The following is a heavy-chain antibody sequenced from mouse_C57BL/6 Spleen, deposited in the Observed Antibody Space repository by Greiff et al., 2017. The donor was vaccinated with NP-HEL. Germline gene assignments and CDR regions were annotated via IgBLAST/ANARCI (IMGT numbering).Heavy chain of an antibody. CDR3: ARGGYGSSYYAMDY. J-gene: IGHJ4*01. CDR2: IYPSDSET. CDR1: GYTFTSYW. Sequence: VKLQQPGAELVRPGSSVKLSCKASGYTFTSYWMDWVKQRPGQGLEWIGNIYPSDSETHYNQKFKDKATLTVDKSSSTAYMQLSSLTSEDSAVYYCARGGYGSSYYAMDYWGQGTSVTVSS. V-gene: IGHV1-61*01. D-gene: IGHD1-1*01.